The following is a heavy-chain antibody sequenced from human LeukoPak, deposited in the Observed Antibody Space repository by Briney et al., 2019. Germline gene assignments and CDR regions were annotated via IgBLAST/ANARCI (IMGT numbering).Heavy chain of an antibody. CDR3: ARSGSSSGSYSFDDY. Sequence: GGSLRLSCAASGFTFSTYAMNWVRQAPGKGLEWVSSSGSDGRTYYADSVKGRFTISRDDSKNTLSLQMNSLRAEDTAVYYCARSGSSSGSYSFDDYWGQGTLVTVSS. CDR1: GFTFSTYA. V-gene: IGHV3-23*01. D-gene: IGHD3-10*01. CDR2: SSGSDGRT. J-gene: IGHJ4*02.